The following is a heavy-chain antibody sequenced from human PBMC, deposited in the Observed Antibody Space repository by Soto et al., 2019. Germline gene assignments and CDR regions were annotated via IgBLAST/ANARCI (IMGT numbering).Heavy chain of an antibody. CDR2: IYTSGST. CDR3: ARDQVASLEYCSSTSCYTKNWFDP. CDR1: GGSIGSYY. V-gene: IGHV4-4*07. Sequence: PSETLSLTCTVSGGSIGSYYWSWIRQPAGKGLEWIGRIYTSGSTNYNPSLKSRVTMSVDTSKNQFSLKLSSVTAADTAVYYCARDQVASLEYCSSTSCYTKNWFDPWGQGTLVTVSS. J-gene: IGHJ5*02. D-gene: IGHD2-2*02.